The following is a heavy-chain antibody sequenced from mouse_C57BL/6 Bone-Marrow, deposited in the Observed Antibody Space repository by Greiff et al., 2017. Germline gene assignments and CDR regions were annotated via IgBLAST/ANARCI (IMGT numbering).Heavy chain of an antibody. D-gene: IGHD1-2*01. Sequence: QVQLQQPGAELVRPGTSVKLSCKASGYTFTSYWMHWVKQRPGQGLEWIGVIDPSDSYTNYNQKFKGKATLTVDTSSSTAYMQLSSLTSEDSAVYYCARALRRPSWCAYWGQGTLVTVSA. J-gene: IGHJ3*01. CDR2: IDPSDSYT. CDR1: GYTFTSYW. V-gene: IGHV1-59*01. CDR3: ARALRRPSWCAY.